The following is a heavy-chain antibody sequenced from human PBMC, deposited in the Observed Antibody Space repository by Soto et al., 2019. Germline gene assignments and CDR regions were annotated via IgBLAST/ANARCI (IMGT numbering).Heavy chain of an antibody. CDR1: GGTLSSYT. Sequence: QVQLVQSGAEVKKPGSSVKVSCKASGGTLSSYTFTWVRQAPGQGLEWMGGIIPVFGTPNYADNFQGRVKIIADEFTITAYMEFSSLISEDTAVYYCARGPTTGRGGSDVWGQGTTVTVSS. V-gene: IGHV1-69*01. CDR3: ARGPTTGRGGSDV. D-gene: IGHD1-1*01. J-gene: IGHJ6*02. CDR2: IIPVFGTP.